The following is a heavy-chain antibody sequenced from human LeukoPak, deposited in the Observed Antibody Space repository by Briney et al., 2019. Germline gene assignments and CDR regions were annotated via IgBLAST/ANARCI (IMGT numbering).Heavy chain of an antibody. J-gene: IGHJ4*02. V-gene: IGHV3-74*01. CDR1: GFTLRNYW. Sequence: PGGSLRLSCAASGFTLRNYWMHWVRQAPGKGLVWVSHINGDGSTTGYADSVKGRFTISRDNAKNSLYLQMNSLRAEDTAVYYCARSIAAAGYFDYWGQGTLVTVSS. D-gene: IGHD6-13*01. CDR2: INGDGSTT. CDR3: ARSIAAAGYFDY.